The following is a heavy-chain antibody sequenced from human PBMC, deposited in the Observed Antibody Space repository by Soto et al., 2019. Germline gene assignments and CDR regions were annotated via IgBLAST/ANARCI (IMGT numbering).Heavy chain of an antibody. CDR2: IIPIFGTA. CDR3: GRDRAGYNFMYYYGMAV. V-gene: IGHV1-69*01. CDR1: GGTFSSYA. Sequence: QVQLVQSGAEVKKPGSSVKVSCKASGGTFSSYAISWVRQAPGQGLEWMGGIIPIFGTANYAQKFEGRVTITADEPKSTAYRALSSLNFEDTAVYYCGRDRAGYNFMYYYGMAVWGKGPTVPVSS. J-gene: IGHJ6*04. D-gene: IGHD5-12*01.